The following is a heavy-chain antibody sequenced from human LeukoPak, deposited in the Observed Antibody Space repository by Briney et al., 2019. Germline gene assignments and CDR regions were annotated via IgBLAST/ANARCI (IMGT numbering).Heavy chain of an antibody. V-gene: IGHV3-64*01. Sequence: PGGSLRLSCAASGFTFSTYGMHWVRQAPGKGLECVSAISSTGGSTYYANSVKGRFTISRVNSKNTLYLQMGSLRAEDMAVYYCARVIVEMATITNYYYYMDVWGKETTVTVSS. CDR2: ISSTGGST. CDR3: ARVIVEMATITNYYYYMDV. J-gene: IGHJ6*03. D-gene: IGHD5-24*01. CDR1: GFTFSTYG.